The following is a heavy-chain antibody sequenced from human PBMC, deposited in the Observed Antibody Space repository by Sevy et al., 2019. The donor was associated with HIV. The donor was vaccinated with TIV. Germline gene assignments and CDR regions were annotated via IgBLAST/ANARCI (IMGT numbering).Heavy chain of an antibody. V-gene: IGHV4-61*01. Sequence: SETLSLTCAVSGVSVSSDTYYWSWIRQPPGKGLEWIGYVYHTGNTNYSPSFTSRVTISVDTSKNQFSLRLFSVAAADTAVYYCAREPYFFDKSGYYWYYWGQGALVTVSS. D-gene: IGHD3-22*01. CDR3: AREPYFFDKSGYYWYY. J-gene: IGHJ4*02. CDR1: GVSVSSDTYY. CDR2: VYHTGNT.